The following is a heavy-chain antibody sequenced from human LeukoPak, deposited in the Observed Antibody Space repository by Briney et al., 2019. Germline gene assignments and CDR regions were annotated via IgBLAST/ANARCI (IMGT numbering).Heavy chain of an antibody. J-gene: IGHJ4*02. Sequence: SETLSLTCTVSGGSISSSSYYWGWIRQPPGKGLEWIGSIYYSGSTYYNTSLKSRVTMSLDTSKNQFSLNLSSVTAADTAVYYCARYYDFWSGSGYFDNWGQGTVVTVSS. V-gene: IGHV4-39*01. CDR2: IYYSGST. CDR3: ARYYDFWSGSGYFDN. D-gene: IGHD3-3*01. CDR1: GGSISSSSYY.